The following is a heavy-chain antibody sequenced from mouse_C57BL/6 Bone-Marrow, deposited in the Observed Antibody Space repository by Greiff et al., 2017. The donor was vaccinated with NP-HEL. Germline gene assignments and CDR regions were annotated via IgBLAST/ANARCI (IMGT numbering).Heavy chain of an antibody. Sequence: QVQLQQSGAELVRPGTSVKVSCKASGYAFTNYLIEWVKQRPGQGIEWIGVSNPGSGGTNYNEKFKGKATLTAYKASSTAYMQLSSLTSEDSAVYFCARRDYGSSPGFDVWGTGTTVTVSS. CDR2: SNPGSGGT. V-gene: IGHV1-54*01. CDR3: ARRDYGSSPGFDV. CDR1: GYAFTNYL. J-gene: IGHJ1*03. D-gene: IGHD1-1*01.